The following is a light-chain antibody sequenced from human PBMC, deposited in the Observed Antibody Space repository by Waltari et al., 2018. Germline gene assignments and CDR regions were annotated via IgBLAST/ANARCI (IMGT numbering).Light chain of an antibody. CDR2: GAS. J-gene: IGKJ1*01. CDR3: QHYLRLPVT. V-gene: IGKV3-20*01. CDR1: KSVSRA. Sequence: EIVLTPSPGTLSLSLGERATGTCRASKSVSRALAWYQQKPGQAPRLLIYGASTRATGIPDRFSGSGSGTDFSLTISRLEPDDFAVYYCQHYLRLPVTFGQGTTVEI.